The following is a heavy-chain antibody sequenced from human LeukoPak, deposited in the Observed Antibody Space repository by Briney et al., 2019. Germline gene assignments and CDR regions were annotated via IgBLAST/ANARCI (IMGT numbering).Heavy chain of an antibody. Sequence: SETLSLTFAVYGESFSGYFWNWIRQPPGKGLEWIGEINHSGSTSNHNPSLKSRVTMSVDTSKNQFSLKLSSVTAADTAVYYCARKSGYARDYWGQGTLVTVSS. V-gene: IGHV4-34*01. CDR2: INHSGSTS. CDR1: GESFSGYF. CDR3: ARKSGYARDY. J-gene: IGHJ4*02. D-gene: IGHD5-12*01.